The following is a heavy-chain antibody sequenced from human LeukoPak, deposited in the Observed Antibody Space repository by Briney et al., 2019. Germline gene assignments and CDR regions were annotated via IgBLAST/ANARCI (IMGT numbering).Heavy chain of an antibody. Sequence: SVKVSCKASGFTFTSSAVQWVRQARGQRLEWTGWIVVGSGNTNYAQKFQERVTITRDMSTSTAYMELSSLRSEDTAVYYCAATLTIFGVVEGMDVWGQGTTVTVSS. CDR2: IVVGSGNT. D-gene: IGHD3-3*01. J-gene: IGHJ6*02. CDR1: GFTFTSSA. CDR3: AATLTIFGVVEGMDV. V-gene: IGHV1-58*01.